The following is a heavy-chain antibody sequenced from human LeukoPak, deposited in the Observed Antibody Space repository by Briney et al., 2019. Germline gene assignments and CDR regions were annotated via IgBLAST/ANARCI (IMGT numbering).Heavy chain of an antibody. CDR2: IRSDGSSQ. CDR1: GFTFSSYE. D-gene: IGHD3-9*01. V-gene: IGHV3-30*02. CDR3: AKDKGLTSIDY. J-gene: IGHJ4*02. Sequence: TGGSLRLSCAASGFTFSSYEMNWVRQAPGKGLEWVAFIRSDGSSQYYVDSVKGRFTISRDNSKNTVYVQMNSLRAEDTAVYYCAKDKGLTSIDYWGQGTLVTVSS.